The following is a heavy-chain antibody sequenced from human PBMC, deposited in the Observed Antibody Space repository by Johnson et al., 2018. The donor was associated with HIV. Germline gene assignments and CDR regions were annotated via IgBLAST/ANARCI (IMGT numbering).Heavy chain of an antibody. V-gene: IGHV3-7*01. CDR2: IKQDGSET. CDR3: AKEGTYYNFWSGYPKGDDFDI. CDR1: GFSFRSYW. Sequence: VQLVESGGGLVRPGGSLRLSCAASGFSFRSYWMSWVRQAPGKGLEWVANIKQDGSETFYADSVKGRFIISRDNARNSVFLQMNSLRAEDTAVYYCAKEGTYYNFWSGYPKGDDFDIWGQGTMVTVTS. D-gene: IGHD3-3*01. J-gene: IGHJ3*02.